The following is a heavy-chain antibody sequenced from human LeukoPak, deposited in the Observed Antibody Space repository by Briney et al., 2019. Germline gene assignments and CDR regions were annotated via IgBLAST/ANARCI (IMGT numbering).Heavy chain of an antibody. Sequence: GGSLRLSCAASGFTFSSYAMHWARQAPGKGLEWVASILYDGGDNYYAGSVKGRFTISRDNSKKTLYLQMNSLRPEDTAVYFCARDGDPISAAGTMLDYWGLGTLVTVSS. J-gene: IGHJ4*02. CDR3: ARDGDPISAAGTMLDY. CDR1: GFTFSSYA. CDR2: ILYDGGDN. D-gene: IGHD6-13*01. V-gene: IGHV3-30*04.